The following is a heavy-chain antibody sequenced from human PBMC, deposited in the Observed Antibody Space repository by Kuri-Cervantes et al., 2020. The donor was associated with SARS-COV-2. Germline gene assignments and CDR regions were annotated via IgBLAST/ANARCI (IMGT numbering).Heavy chain of an antibody. J-gene: IGHJ4*02. CDR2: ISAYNGNT. Sequence: ASVKVSCKASGYTFTSYGISWVRQAPGQGLEWMGWISAYNGNTNYAQKLQGRVTMTTDTSTSTAYMELRSLRSDDTAVYYCARGRMDYDFWSGYHTWSDYWGQGTLVTVSS. V-gene: IGHV1-18*04. CDR3: ARGRMDYDFWSGYHTWSDY. CDR1: GYTFTSYG. D-gene: IGHD3-3*01.